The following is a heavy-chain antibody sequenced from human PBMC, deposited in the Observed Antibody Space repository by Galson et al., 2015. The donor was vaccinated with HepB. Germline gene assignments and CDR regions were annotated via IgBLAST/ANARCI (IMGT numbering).Heavy chain of an antibody. Sequence: SVKVSCKASGYTFTSHYMHWVRQAPGQGLEWMGIINPSGGSTSYAQRFQGRVTMTRDTSTSTVYMELSSLGSEDTAVYYCARASRRLPGFDYWGQGTLVTVSS. J-gene: IGHJ4*02. V-gene: IGHV1-46*01. CDR2: INPSGGST. CDR3: ARASRRLPGFDY. D-gene: IGHD3-10*01. CDR1: GYTFTSHY.